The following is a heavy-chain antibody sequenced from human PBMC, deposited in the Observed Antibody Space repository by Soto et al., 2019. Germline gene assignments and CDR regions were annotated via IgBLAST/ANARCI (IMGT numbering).Heavy chain of an antibody. J-gene: IGHJ5*02. Sequence: KPSETLSLTGAVYGGSFSGYYWSWIRQPPGKGLEWIGEINHSGSTNYNPSLKSRVTISVDTSKNQFSLKLSSVTAADTAVYYCARGPDIVVVPAPFDPWGQGTLVTVSS. CDR2: INHSGST. V-gene: IGHV4-34*01. CDR3: ARGPDIVVVPAPFDP. D-gene: IGHD2-2*01. CDR1: GGSFSGYY.